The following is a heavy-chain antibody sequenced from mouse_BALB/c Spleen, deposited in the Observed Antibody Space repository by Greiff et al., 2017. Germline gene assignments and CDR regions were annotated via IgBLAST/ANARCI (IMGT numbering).Heavy chain of an antibody. CDR3: ARSFYYGSSPMDY. V-gene: IGHV1-77*01. CDR2: IYPGSGNT. J-gene: IGHJ4*01. D-gene: IGHD1-1*01. CDR1: GYTFTDYY. Sequence: LQESGAELARPGASVKLSCKASGYTFTDYYINWVKQRTGQGLEWIGEIYPGSGNTYYNEKFKGKATLTADKSSSTAYMQLSSLTSEDSAVYFCARSFYYGSSPMDYWGQGTSVTVSS.